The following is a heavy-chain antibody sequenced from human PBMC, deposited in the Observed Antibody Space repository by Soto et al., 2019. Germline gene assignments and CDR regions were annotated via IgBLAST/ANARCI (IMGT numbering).Heavy chain of an antibody. J-gene: IGHJ4*02. CDR1: GGSISSSSYY. Sequence: PSETLSLTCTVSGGSISSSSYYWGWIRQPPGKGLEWIGSIYYSGSTYYNPSLKSRVTISVDTSKNQFSLKLSSVTAADTAVYYCARNVLLWFGELWGFDYWGQGTLVTVSS. CDR3: ARNVLLWFGELWGFDY. CDR2: IYYSGST. D-gene: IGHD3-10*01. V-gene: IGHV4-39*01.